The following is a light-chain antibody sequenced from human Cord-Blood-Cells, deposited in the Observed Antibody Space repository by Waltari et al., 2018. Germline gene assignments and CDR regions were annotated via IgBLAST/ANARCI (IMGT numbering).Light chain of an antibody. Sequence: QSALPQPDSVSGSPGQSITISCTGTSSDVGGYNSVSWYQQHQSKAPKLMIDECSNLPSGVSNRFSGSKSGDTASLTISGLQAEDEADYYCSSYTSSSTLDVFGTGTKVTVL. CDR1: SSDVGGYNS. CDR3: SSYTSSSTLDV. V-gene: IGLV2-14*01. J-gene: IGLJ1*01. CDR2: ECS.